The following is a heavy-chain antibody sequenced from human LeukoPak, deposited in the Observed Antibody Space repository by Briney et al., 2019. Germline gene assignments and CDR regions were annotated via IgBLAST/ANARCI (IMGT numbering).Heavy chain of an antibody. J-gene: IGHJ3*02. CDR3: ARGPYSYDSSGAFDI. D-gene: IGHD3-22*01. V-gene: IGHV4-61*02. Sequence: SETLSLTCTVSGDSISSGDYYWSWIRQPAGKGLEWIGRISSSGSTNYNPSLKSRVTISVDTSKNQLSLKLSSVTATDTAVYFCARGPYSYDSSGAFDIWGQGTMVTVSS. CDR2: ISSSGST. CDR1: GDSISSGDYY.